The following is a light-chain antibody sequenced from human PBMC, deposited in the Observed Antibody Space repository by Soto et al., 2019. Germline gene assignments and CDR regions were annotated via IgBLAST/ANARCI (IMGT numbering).Light chain of an antibody. CDR1: QSINNF. Sequence: DIQMTQSASSLTASLGDRVTITFWASQSINNFLNWYQQKPGQAPKLLMYSATTLLGGVPSRFSGSGSGTDFSLTISSLQPEDFATYYCQQSFSTPQTFGQGTKV. CDR2: SAT. CDR3: QQSFSTPQT. J-gene: IGKJ1*01. V-gene: IGKV1-39*01.